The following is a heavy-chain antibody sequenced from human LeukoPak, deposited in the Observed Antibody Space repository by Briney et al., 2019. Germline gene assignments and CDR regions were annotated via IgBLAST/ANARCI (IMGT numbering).Heavy chain of an antibody. Sequence: SETLSLTCVVYGGSFSSYYWSWIRQPPGKRLEWIGEINYSGSTDYNPSLKSRVTISVDTSKNQFSLRLTSVTAADTAVYYCARGDNVLRLLEVDAFDIWGQGTMVTVSS. J-gene: IGHJ3*02. CDR2: INYSGST. CDR1: GGSFSSYY. D-gene: IGHD3-3*01. V-gene: IGHV4-34*01. CDR3: ARGDNVLRLLEVDAFDI.